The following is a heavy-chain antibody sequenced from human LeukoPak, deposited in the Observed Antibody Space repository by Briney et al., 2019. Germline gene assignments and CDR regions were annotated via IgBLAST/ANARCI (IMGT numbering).Heavy chain of an antibody. Sequence: GGSLRLSCAASGFTFSRYWMSWMRQAPGKGLEWVANIKYDGYEEYYVDSVKGRFTISRDNAKNSLYLQLNSLRVEGTAVYYCKSGGAAPGSFDYWGQGTLVTVSP. CDR1: GFTFSRYW. J-gene: IGHJ4*02. V-gene: IGHV3-7*01. D-gene: IGHD1-1*01. CDR2: IKYDGYEE. CDR3: KSGGAAPGSFDY.